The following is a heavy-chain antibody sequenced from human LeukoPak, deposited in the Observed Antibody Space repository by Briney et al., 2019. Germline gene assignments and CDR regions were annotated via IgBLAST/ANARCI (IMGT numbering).Heavy chain of an antibody. CDR3: ARDVIAVAGAASDFGY. CDR1: GFTFSSYA. V-gene: IGHV3-30-3*01. Sequence: AGRSLRLSCAASGFTFSSYAMHWVRQAPGKGLEWVAVISYDGSNKYYADSVKGRFTISRDNSKNTLYLQMNSLRAEDTAVYYRARDVIAVAGAASDFGYWGQGPLVTVSS. D-gene: IGHD6-19*01. CDR2: ISYDGSNK. J-gene: IGHJ4*02.